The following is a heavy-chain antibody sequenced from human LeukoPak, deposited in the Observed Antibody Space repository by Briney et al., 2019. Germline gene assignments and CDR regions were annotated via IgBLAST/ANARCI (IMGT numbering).Heavy chain of an antibody. CDR2: IYYTGST. CDR3: ARRARENWYFDL. CDR1: GGSISNYY. J-gene: IGHJ2*01. V-gene: IGHV4-59*08. Sequence: SETLSLPCTVSGGSISNYYGSWLRHPPGKGLDWIGYIYYTGSTNSNPSLKSRVTISADTPKNQFSLKLGSVTAADTAVYYCARRARENWYFDLWGRGTLVTVSS.